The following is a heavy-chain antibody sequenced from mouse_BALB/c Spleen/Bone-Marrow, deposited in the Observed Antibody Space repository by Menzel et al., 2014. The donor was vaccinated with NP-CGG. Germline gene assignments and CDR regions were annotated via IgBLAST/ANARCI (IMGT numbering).Heavy chain of an antibody. CDR3: ATQNFDY. Sequence: DVKLVESGGGLVKPGGSLKLSCTASGFTFSSYGMSWVRRTPEKRLEWVATISGGGSYRYYPDSVQGRITISRDNAKNNLYLQMSSLRSEDTVLYYCATQNFDYWGQGTTLTVSS. J-gene: IGHJ2*01. CDR1: GFTFSSYG. V-gene: IGHV5-9-2*01. CDR2: ISGGGSYR.